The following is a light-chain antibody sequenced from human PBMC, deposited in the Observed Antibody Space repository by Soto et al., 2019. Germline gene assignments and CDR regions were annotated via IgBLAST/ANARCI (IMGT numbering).Light chain of an antibody. CDR2: SSN. V-gene: IGLV1-44*01. J-gene: IGLJ2*01. CDR3: AAWDDSLYGLV. CDR1: SSNIGRST. Sequence: QSVLTQPPSASGTPGQRVTISCSGGSSNIGRSTVNWYQQLPGTAPKLLIYSSNQRPSGVPDRFSGSKSGTSASLAISGLQSEDEADYYCAAWDDSLYGLVFGGGTKLTVL.